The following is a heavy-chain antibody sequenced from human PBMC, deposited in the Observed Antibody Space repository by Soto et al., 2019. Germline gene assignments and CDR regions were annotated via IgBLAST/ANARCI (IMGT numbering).Heavy chain of an antibody. CDR3: ARDPSPTARWVLNWFDP. CDR2: IIPIFGTA. Sequence: ASVKVSCKASGGTFSSYAISWVRQAPGQGLEWMGGIIPIFGTANYAQKFQGRVTITADESTSTAYMELSSLRSEDTAFYYCARDPSPTARWVLNWFDPWGQGTLVTVSS. V-gene: IGHV1-69*13. J-gene: IGHJ5*02. CDR1: GGTFSSYA.